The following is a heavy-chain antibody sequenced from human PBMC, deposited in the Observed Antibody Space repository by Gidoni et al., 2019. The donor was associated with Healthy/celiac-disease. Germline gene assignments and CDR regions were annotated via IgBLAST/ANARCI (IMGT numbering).Heavy chain of an antibody. Sequence: QGQLQQRGAGLLQPPETLSLTGPVYGGSFSGYYWSWTRPPPGKGLEWFGEINHSVSTNYHPSLKCRVTISVDTTKNQFSLKLSSVTAADTAVYYCARGRGSGWYFFYWGQGTLVTVSS. D-gene: IGHD6-19*01. J-gene: IGHJ4*02. CDR3: ARGRGSGWYFFY. V-gene: IGHV4-34*01. CDR1: GGSFSGYY. CDR2: INHSVST.